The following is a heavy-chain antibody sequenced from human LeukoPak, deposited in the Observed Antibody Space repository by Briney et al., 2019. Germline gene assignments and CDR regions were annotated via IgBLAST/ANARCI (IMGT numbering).Heavy chain of an antibody. CDR2: IYYSGST. J-gene: IGHJ4*02. Sequence: SQTLSLTCTVSGGSISSGGYYWSWIRQRPGKGLEWIGYIYYSGSTYYNPSLKSRLTISVDTSKNQFYLELSSVTAADTALYYCARGSSSGSPSYWGQGTLVTVSS. CDR3: ARGSSSGSPSY. D-gene: IGHD6-19*01. CDR1: GGSISSGGYY. V-gene: IGHV4-31*03.